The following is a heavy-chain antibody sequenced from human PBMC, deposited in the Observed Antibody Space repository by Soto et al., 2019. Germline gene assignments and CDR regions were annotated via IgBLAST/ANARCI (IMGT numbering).Heavy chain of an antibody. CDR3: TALYSSSRGMDV. CDR1: GGTFSSYT. Sequence: GASVKVSCKASGGTFSSYTISWVRQAPGQGLEWMGRIIPILGIANYAQKFQGRVTITADKSTSTAYMELSSLRSEDTAVYYCTALYSSSRGMDVWGQGTTVTVSS. CDR2: IIPILGIA. J-gene: IGHJ6*02. V-gene: IGHV1-69*02. D-gene: IGHD6-13*01.